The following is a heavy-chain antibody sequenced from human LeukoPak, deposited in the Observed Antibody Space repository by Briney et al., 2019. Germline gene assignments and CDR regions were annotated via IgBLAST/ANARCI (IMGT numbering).Heavy chain of an antibody. J-gene: IGHJ3*01. Sequence: SETLSLTCTVSGGSISSDYWSWVRQPPGKGLGWIGFVYYTGSTNYSPSLKSRVTISVDTSKTKSSLKLRSVTAADTAVYYCARVGAGGPRRALDVWGQGTMVTVSS. V-gene: IGHV4-59*01. CDR3: ARVGAGGPRRALDV. D-gene: IGHD6-13*01. CDR2: VYYTGST. CDR1: GGSISSDY.